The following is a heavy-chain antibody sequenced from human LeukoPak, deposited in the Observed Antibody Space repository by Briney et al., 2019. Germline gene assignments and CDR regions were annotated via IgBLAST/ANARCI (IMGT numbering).Heavy chain of an antibody. V-gene: IGHV4-39*01. Sequence: SQTLSLTCTVSRGSINGDGYYWAWIRPPPRKGLEWIGSIYYSGTTYYNPSLNSRVTMSLDMSKNPLSLRLSSVTAADTAVYYCARQKVAGRSFDYWGQGTLVTVSS. CDR1: RGSINGDGYY. CDR3: ARQKVAGRSFDY. CDR2: IYYSGTT. J-gene: IGHJ4*02. D-gene: IGHD6-19*01.